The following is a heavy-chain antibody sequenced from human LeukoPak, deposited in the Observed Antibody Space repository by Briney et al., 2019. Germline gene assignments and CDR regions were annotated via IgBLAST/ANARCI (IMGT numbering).Heavy chain of an antibody. J-gene: IGHJ4*02. Sequence: ASVKVSCKVSGYTLTELSMHWVRQAPGKGLEWMGGFDPEDGETIYAQKFQGRVTVTEDTSTDTAYMELSSLRSEDTAVYYCATDHSTYYYDSSGYNYHYWGQGTLVTVSS. CDR2: FDPEDGET. V-gene: IGHV1-24*01. CDR3: ATDHSTYYYDSSGYNYHY. CDR1: GYTLTELS. D-gene: IGHD3-22*01.